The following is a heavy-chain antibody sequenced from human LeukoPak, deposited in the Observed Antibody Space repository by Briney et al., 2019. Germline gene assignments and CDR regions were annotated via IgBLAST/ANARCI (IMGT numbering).Heavy chain of an antibody. D-gene: IGHD3-22*01. V-gene: IGHV1-69*04. CDR3: ARQYDSSGSNAFDI. Sequence: ASVKVSCKASGYTFTSYGISWVRQAPGQGLEWMGRIIPILGIANYAQKFQGRVTITADKSTSTAYMELSSLRSEDTAVYYCARQYDSSGSNAFDIWGQGTMVTVSS. CDR2: IIPILGIA. J-gene: IGHJ3*02. CDR1: GYTFTSYG.